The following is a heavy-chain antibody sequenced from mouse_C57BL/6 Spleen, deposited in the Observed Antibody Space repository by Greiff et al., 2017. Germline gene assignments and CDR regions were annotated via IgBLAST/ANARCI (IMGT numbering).Heavy chain of an antibody. CDR2: ISYDGSN. CDR1: GYSITSGYY. CDR3: ARGGYFDV. V-gene: IGHV3-6*01. Sequence: VQLKESGPGLVKPSQSLSLTCSVTGYSITSGYYWNWIRQFPGNKLEWMGYISYDGSNNYNPSLKNRISITRYTYKNQFFLKLNSVTTEDTATYYCARGGYFDVWGTGTTVTVSS. J-gene: IGHJ1*03.